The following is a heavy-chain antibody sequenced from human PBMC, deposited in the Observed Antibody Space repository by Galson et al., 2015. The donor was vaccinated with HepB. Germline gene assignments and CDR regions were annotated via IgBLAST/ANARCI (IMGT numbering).Heavy chain of an antibody. CDR2: IYWDDDK. Sequence: PALVKPTQTLTLTCTFSGFSLSTSGVGVGWIRQPPGKALEWLALIYWDDDKRYSPSLKSRLTITKDTSKNQVVLTMTNMDPVDTATYYCAHRPIPVAADYYFDYWGQGTLVTVSS. D-gene: IGHD6-13*01. V-gene: IGHV2-5*02. CDR1: GFSLSTSGVG. J-gene: IGHJ4*02. CDR3: AHRPIPVAADYYFDY.